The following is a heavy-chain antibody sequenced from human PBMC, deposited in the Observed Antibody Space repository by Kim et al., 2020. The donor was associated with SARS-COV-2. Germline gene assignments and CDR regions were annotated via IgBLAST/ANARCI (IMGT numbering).Heavy chain of an antibody. V-gene: IGHV3-74*01. Sequence: TIYADSVKGRFTISRDNAKNTLYLQMNSLRAEDTAVYYCVRPFTTASVTLWGQGTLVTVSS. J-gene: IGHJ4*02. CDR2: T. D-gene: IGHD3-22*01. CDR3: VRPFTTASVTL.